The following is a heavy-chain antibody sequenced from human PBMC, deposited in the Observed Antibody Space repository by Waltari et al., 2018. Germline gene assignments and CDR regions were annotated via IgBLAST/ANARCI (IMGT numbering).Heavy chain of an antibody. J-gene: IGHJ3*01. Sequence: EVQLLESGGGVVHPGGSLRLSCAAAGFTFGSYAMIGVREAPGKGLEWLTGICAACGTPYCRDSVKGRFTISRDNSKNTVYLQMNSPGVEDTAIYYCAKDSLYSSGWPDGFDVWGQGTKVTVSS. CDR2: ICAACGTP. CDR1: GFTFGSYA. CDR3: AKDSLYSSGWPDGFDV. D-gene: IGHD6-19*01. V-gene: IGHV3-23*01.